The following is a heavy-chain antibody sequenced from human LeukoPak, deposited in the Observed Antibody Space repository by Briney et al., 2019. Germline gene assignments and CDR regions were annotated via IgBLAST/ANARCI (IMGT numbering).Heavy chain of an antibody. CDR1: GFTFSSYG. Sequence: GGSLRLSCAASGFTFSSYGMHWVRQAPGKGLEWVAVIWYDGSNKYYADSVKGRFTISRDNSKNTLYLQMNSLRAEDTAVYYCAKDQTVTAIPPLDYWGQGTLVTVSS. CDR3: AKDQTVTAIPPLDY. D-gene: IGHD4-17*01. V-gene: IGHV3-33*06. CDR2: IWYDGSNK. J-gene: IGHJ4*02.